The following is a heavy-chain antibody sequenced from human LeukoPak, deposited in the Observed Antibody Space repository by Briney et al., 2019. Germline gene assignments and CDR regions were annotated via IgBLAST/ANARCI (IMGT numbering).Heavy chain of an antibody. CDR1: GFTFSSNG. CDR2: ITGSGGNT. Sequence: GGSLRLSCAASGFTFSSNGMSWVRQAPGKGLEWVSSITGSGGNTYYADSVKGRFTISRDNSKNTLYLQMNSLRADDTAVYYCTKRSCTVTPKTYYFDYWGQGTLVTVSS. V-gene: IGHV3-23*01. D-gene: IGHD4-17*01. CDR3: TKRSCTVTPKTYYFDY. J-gene: IGHJ4*02.